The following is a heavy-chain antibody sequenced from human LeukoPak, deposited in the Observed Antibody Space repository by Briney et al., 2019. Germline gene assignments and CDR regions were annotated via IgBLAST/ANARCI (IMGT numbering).Heavy chain of an antibody. V-gene: IGHV3-23*01. J-gene: IGHJ3*02. CDR2: IGGSGGST. CDR1: GFTFSSYG. CDR3: AKVRTPTTVTTRADAFDI. Sequence: GGSLRLSCAASGFTFSSYGMHWVRQAPGKGLEWVSSIGGSGGSTDYADSVKGRFSISRDNSKNTLYLHLNSLRVEDTALYYCAKVRTPTTVTTRADAFDIWGQGTMVTVSS. D-gene: IGHD4-17*01.